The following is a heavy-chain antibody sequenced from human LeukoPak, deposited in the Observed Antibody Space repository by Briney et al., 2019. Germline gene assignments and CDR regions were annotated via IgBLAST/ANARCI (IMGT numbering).Heavy chain of an antibody. Sequence: ASVKVSCKASGYTFTSYAMNWVRQAPGQGLEWMGIINPSGGSTSYAQKFQGRATMTRDMSTSTVYMELTSLRSEDTAVYYCASLAGGNSESGDAFDIWGQGTMVTVSS. CDR2: INPSGGST. J-gene: IGHJ3*02. CDR1: GYTFTSYA. V-gene: IGHV1-46*01. CDR3: ASLAGGNSESGDAFDI. D-gene: IGHD4-23*01.